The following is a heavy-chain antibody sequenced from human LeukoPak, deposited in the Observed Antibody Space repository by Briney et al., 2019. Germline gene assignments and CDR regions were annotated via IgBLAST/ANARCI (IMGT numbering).Heavy chain of an antibody. CDR2: ITGSGGST. D-gene: IGHD4-11*01. J-gene: IGHJ4*02. Sequence: GGSLRLSCAASGFTSSTYAMSWVRQAPGKGLEWVSAITGSGGSTYYADSVKGRFTISRDNSKNTLYLQMNSLRAEDSAIYYCPIYSNSLDYWDQGTLVTVSS. CDR3: PIYSNSLDY. V-gene: IGHV3-23*01. CDR1: GFTSSTYA.